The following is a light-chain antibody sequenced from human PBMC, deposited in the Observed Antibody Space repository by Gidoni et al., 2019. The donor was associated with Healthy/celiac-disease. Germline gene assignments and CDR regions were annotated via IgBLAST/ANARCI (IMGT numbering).Light chain of an antibody. Sequence: QSALTQPASVSGSPGQSITISCTGTSSDVGGYNYVSWYPQHPGKAPNLMIYDVSNRPSGVSNRFSGSKSGNTASLTISGLQAEDEADYYCSSYTSSSTLKVFGGGTKLTVL. CDR2: DVS. CDR3: SSYTSSSTLKV. V-gene: IGLV2-14*01. J-gene: IGLJ2*01. CDR1: SSDVGGYNY.